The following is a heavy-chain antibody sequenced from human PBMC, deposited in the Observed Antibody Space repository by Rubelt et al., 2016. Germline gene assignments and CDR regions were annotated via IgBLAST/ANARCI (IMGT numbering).Heavy chain of an antibody. CDR3: AGCYGSWSYGNWFDP. D-gene: IGHD3-10*01. V-gene: IGHV1-18*01. J-gene: IGHJ5*02. CDR1: GYTFTSYG. Sequence: QVQLVQSGAEVKKPGASVKVSCKASGYTFTSYGISWVRQAPGQGLEWMGWISAYNGNTNYAQKRQGMVTMTTATTTSTAYMELRSLGSDDTSVYYCAGCYGSWSYGNWFDPWGQGTLVTVSS. CDR2: ISAYNGNT.